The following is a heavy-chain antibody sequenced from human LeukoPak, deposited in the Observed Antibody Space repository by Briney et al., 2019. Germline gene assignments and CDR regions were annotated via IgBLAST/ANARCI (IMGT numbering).Heavy chain of an antibody. CDR2: IYYTGYT. CDR3: ARDRRPHWGFDH. D-gene: IGHD7-27*01. CDR1: GSSITSHY. Sequence: SETLSLTCTVSGSSITSHYWSWIRQPPGRGLECVGYIYYTGYTSYDPPLKSRVTISLDTPKNQFSLKLKNVTAADTAVYYCARDRRPHWGFDHWGQGSLLTVSS. J-gene: IGHJ4*02. V-gene: IGHV4-59*11.